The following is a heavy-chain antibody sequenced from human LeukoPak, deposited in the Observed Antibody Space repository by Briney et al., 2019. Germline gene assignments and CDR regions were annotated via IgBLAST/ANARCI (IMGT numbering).Heavy chain of an antibody. CDR2: IYYSGST. CDR3: ATYPVSVLRNYFDY. Sequence: PSETLSLTCTVSGGSISSHYWSWVRQPPGKGLEWIGYIYYSGSTNYNPSLKSRVTISVDTSKNQFSLKLSSVTAADTAVYYCATYPVSVLRNYFDYWGQGTLVTVSS. D-gene: IGHD2-2*02. J-gene: IGHJ4*02. CDR1: GGSISSHY. V-gene: IGHV4-59*11.